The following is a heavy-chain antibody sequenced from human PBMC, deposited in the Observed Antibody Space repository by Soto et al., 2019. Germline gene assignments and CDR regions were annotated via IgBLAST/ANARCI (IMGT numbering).Heavy chain of an antibody. D-gene: IGHD3-9*01. V-gene: IGHV1-24*01. CDR3: ATDPLDLYYGMDV. CDR2: FDPEDGET. CDR1: RYTLTELS. Sequence: ASVKVSCKVSRYTLTELSMHRVRQAPGKGLEWMGGFDPEDGETIYAQKFQGRVTMTEDTSTDTAYMELSSLRSEDTAVYYCATDPLDLYYGMDVWGQGTTVTVSS. J-gene: IGHJ6*02.